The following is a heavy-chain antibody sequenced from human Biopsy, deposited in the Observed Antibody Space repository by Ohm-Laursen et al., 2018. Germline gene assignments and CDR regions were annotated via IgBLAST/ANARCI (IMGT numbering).Heavy chain of an antibody. D-gene: IGHD3-3*01. V-gene: IGHV1-18*01. J-gene: IGHJ4*02. CDR3: ARDRPSVSTYGVD. Sequence: SSVKVSCKASGYTFSMYAITWLRQAPGQGLEGLGWTSAYNGKTNYAQKFQGRLTMTTDTSTSTAYMELRSLRSDDTAVYYCARDRPSVSTYGVDWGQGTLVTVSS. CDR2: TSAYNGKT. CDR1: GYTFSMYA.